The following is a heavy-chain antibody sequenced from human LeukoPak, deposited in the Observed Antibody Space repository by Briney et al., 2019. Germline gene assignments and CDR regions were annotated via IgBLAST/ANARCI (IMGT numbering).Heavy chain of an antibody. Sequence: GGSLRLSCSASGFTLKKYAMHWVRQAPGKGLEYVSAINSNGGRTYYADSVKGRFTISRDNSKNTLFLQMSSLRVEDTAVYYCVKDLYYDNSGYYSGAFDYWGQGTLVTVSS. D-gene: IGHD3-22*01. V-gene: IGHV3-64D*06. J-gene: IGHJ4*02. CDR1: GFTLKKYA. CDR3: VKDLYYDNSGYYSGAFDY. CDR2: INSNGGRT.